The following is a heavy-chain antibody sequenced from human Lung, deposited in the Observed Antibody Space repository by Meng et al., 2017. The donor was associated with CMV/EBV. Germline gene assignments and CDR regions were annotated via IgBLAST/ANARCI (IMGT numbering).Heavy chain of an antibody. CDR3: ARGPTDYYALDV. D-gene: IGHD4-11*01. V-gene: IGHV3-48*04. CDR1: GFPFRTNS. Sequence: LTXXASGFPFRTNSMNWVRQAPGKGLEWVSYISGSNGNIYYADSVKGRFTISRDNTKKSLFLQMNSLRVEDTAVYYCARGPTDYYALDVWGQGNTV. J-gene: IGHJ6*01. CDR2: ISGSNGNI.